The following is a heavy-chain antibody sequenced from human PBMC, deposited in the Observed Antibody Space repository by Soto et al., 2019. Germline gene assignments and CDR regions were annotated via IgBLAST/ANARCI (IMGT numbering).Heavy chain of an antibody. CDR2: INHSGST. V-gene: IGHV4-34*01. CDR1: GGSFSGYY. D-gene: IGHD2-2*01. J-gene: IGHJ4*02. CDR3: GRARESIVVVPAAMPFDY. Sequence: QVQLQQWGAGLLKPSETLSLTCAVYGGSFSGYYWSWIRQPPGKGLEWIGEINHSGSTNYNPSHKRRDTTSVSPSKHQCSQKLSSVTAADTAVYYCGRARESIVVVPAAMPFDYWGQGTLVTVSS.